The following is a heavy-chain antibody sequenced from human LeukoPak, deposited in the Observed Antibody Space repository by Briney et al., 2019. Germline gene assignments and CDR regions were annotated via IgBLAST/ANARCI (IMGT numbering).Heavy chain of an antibody. CDR2: ISYDGSNK. V-gene: IGHV3-30*03. Sequence: GGSLRLSCAASGFTFSSYGMRWVRQAPGKGLEWVAVISYDGSNKYYADSVKGRFTISRDNSKNTLYLQMNSLRAEDTAVYYCARSVATSPFDYWGQGTLVTVSS. CDR1: GFTFSSYG. D-gene: IGHD5-12*01. CDR3: ARSVATSPFDY. J-gene: IGHJ4*02.